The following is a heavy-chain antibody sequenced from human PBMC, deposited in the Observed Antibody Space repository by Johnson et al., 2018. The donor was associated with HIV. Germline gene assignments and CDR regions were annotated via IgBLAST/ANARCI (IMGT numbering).Heavy chain of an antibody. V-gene: IGHV3-13*01. Sequence: VQLVESGGGLVQPGGSLRLSRAASGFSVSTYDMHWVRQATGKGLDWVSVIGTAGDTYYLGPVKGRFTISRENAKNSLYLQMNSLRAGDTAVYYCARAGRWSGDTFDIWGQGTMVTVSS. CDR1: GFSVSTYD. CDR2: IGTAGDT. CDR3: ARAGRWSGDTFDI. J-gene: IGHJ3*02. D-gene: IGHD3-10*01.